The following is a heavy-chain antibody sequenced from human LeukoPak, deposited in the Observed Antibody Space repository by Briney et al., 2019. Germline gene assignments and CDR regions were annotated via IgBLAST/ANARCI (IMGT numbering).Heavy chain of an antibody. Sequence: ASVRVSCKASGYTFTSYGISWVRQAPGQGLEWMGWISAYNGNTNYAQTLQGRVTMTTDTSTSTAYMELRSLRSDDTAVYYCARGEVPYAAVAGTTWFDPWGQGTLVTVSS. J-gene: IGHJ5*02. CDR1: GYTFTSYG. V-gene: IGHV1-18*01. D-gene: IGHD6-19*01. CDR3: ARGEVPYAAVAGTTWFDP. CDR2: ISAYNGNT.